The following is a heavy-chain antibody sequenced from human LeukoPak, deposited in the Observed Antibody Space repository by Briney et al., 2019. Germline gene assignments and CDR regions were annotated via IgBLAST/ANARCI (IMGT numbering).Heavy chain of an antibody. Sequence: ASVKVSCKASGYTFTSYYMHWVRQAPGQGLEWMGIINPSGGSTSYAQKFQGRVTRTRDTSTSTVYMELSSLRSEDTAVYYCAAISYSSGTDYWGQGTLVTVSS. D-gene: IGHD6-19*01. J-gene: IGHJ4*02. CDR1: GYTFTSYY. CDR3: AAISYSSGTDY. V-gene: IGHV1-46*01. CDR2: INPSGGST.